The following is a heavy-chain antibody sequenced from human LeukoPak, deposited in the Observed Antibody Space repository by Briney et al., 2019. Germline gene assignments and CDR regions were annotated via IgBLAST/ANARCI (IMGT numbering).Heavy chain of an antibody. CDR3: AVLGESLDY. V-gene: IGHV4-59*12. J-gene: IGHJ4*02. Sequence: SETLSLTCTVSGDSISSYYWSWIRQPPGKGLEWIGYIYYSGSTNYNPSLKSRVTISVDKSKNQFSLNLTSVTAADTAVYYCAVLGESLDYWGQGTLVTASS. CDR1: GDSISSYY. CDR2: IYYSGST. D-gene: IGHD3-10*01.